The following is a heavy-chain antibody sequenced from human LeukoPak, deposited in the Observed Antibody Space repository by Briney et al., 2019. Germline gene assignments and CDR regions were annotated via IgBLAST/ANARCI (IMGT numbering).Heavy chain of an antibody. D-gene: IGHD5-24*01. Sequence: GGSLRLSCAASGFTFSTYWMSWVRQAPGKGLEWVANIKQGGSEKYYVDSVKGRFTISRDNAKKSLYLQMNSLRAEDTAVYYCARQLQVLNKWFDPWGQGTLVTVSS. CDR2: IKQGGSEK. CDR3: ARQLQVLNKWFDP. J-gene: IGHJ5*02. CDR1: GFTFSTYW. V-gene: IGHV3-7*01.